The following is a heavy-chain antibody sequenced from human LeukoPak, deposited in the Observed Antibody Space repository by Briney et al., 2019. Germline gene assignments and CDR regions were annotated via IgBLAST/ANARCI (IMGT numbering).Heavy chain of an antibody. CDR1: GYTFTDYY. D-gene: IGHD2-2*01. CDR2: INPSGGST. Sequence: ASVKVSCKASGYTFTDYYIHWVRQAPGQGLEWMGMINPSGGSTSYAQKFQGRVTMTRDTSTSTVYMDLNSLRSEDTAVNFCARSIRGCSSSPCYEDYWGQGTLVTVSS. V-gene: IGHV1-46*01. J-gene: IGHJ4*02. CDR3: ARSIRGCSSSPCYEDY.